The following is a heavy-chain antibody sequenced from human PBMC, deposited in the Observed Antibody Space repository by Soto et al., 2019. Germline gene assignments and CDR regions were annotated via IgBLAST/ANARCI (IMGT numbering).Heavy chain of an antibody. Sequence: SETLSLTCTVSGDSVSSGTYFWSWIRQPPGKGLEWIGYVYYSGSTNYNPTLKSRVTISVDTSKNKFSLKMNSVTAADTAVYYCARSSSWYGHLGYWGQGTQVTVSS. CDR1: GDSVSSGTYF. CDR3: ARSSSWYGHLGY. V-gene: IGHV4-61*01. CDR2: VYYSGST. J-gene: IGHJ4*02. D-gene: IGHD6-13*01.